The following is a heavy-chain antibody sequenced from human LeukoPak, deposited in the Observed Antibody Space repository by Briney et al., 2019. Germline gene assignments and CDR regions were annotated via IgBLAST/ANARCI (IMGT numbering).Heavy chain of an antibody. J-gene: IGHJ5*01. D-gene: IGHD3-22*01. CDR3: ARDFWNFDDSRGYYRDFDS. CDR1: TSY. Sequence: ASVKVSCKATSYISWVRQAPGQGLEWMGWIGSYAGDTYYAQKFQGRVIVTTDTSTSTAYMELRSLGSDDAAVYYCARDFWNFDDSRGYYRDFDSWGQGTLVTVSS. V-gene: IGHV1-18*01. CDR2: IGSYAGDT.